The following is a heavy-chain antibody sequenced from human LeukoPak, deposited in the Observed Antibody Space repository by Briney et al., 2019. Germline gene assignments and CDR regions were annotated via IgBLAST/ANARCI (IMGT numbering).Heavy chain of an antibody. J-gene: IGHJ3*02. CDR3: AREGDHDAFDI. V-gene: IGHV3-21*01. D-gene: IGHD2-21*02. CDR1: GFTFSSYS. Sequence: GGSLRLSCAASGFTFSSYSMNWVRQAPGKGLEWVSSISSSSSYIYYADSMKGRFTISRDNAKNSLYLQMNSLRAEDTAVYYCAREGDHDAFDIWGQGTMVTVSS. CDR2: ISSSSSYI.